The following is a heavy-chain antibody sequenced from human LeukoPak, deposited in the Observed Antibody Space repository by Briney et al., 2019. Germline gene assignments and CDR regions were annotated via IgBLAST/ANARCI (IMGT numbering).Heavy chain of an antibody. CDR3: ARDSYGAMGVFVY. D-gene: IGHD5-18*01. CDR2: IKGDGSEK. J-gene: IGHJ4*02. V-gene: IGHV3-7*05. Sequence: GGSLRLSCAASGFTFSSYWMSWVRQAPGKGLEWVANIKGDGSEKYYVDSVKGRFTISRDNAKNSMYLQMSSLRAEDTAVYYCARDSYGAMGVFVYWGQGALVTVSS. CDR1: GFTFSSYW.